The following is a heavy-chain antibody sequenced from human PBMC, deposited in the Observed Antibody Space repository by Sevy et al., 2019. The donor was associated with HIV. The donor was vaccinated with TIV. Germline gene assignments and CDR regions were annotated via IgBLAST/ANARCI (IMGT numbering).Heavy chain of an antibody. Sequence: SETLSLTCTVSGGSISSGSYYWSWIRQPAGKGLEWIGRIYTSGSTNYNPSLKSRVTISVDTSKNQFSLRLSSVTAAETAVYYCARDLQDGYNEGAFDIWGQGTMVTVSS. CDR1: GGSISSGSYY. CDR3: ARDLQDGYNEGAFDI. V-gene: IGHV4-61*02. CDR2: IYTSGST. J-gene: IGHJ3*02. D-gene: IGHD5-12*01.